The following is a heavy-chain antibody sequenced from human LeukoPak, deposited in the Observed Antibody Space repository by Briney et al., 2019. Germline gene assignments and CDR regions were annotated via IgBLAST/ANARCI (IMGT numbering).Heavy chain of an antibody. Sequence: SDTLSLTCTVSGGSISSSSYYWGWIRQSPGKVLEWIGSFYYSGTTYYNPSLESRVTTSDDMSRNRFSLMLTSVSAADTAIYYCARHISDYFYYYLDVWGTGTTVIVSS. J-gene: IGHJ6*03. CDR3: ARHISDYFYYYLDV. V-gene: IGHV4-39*01. CDR1: GGSISSSSYY. CDR2: FYYSGTT.